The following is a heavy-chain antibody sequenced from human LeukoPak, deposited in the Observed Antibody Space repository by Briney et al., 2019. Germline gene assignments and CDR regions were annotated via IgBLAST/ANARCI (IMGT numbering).Heavy chain of an antibody. J-gene: IGHJ5*02. D-gene: IGHD1-26*01. CDR1: GYSFTSHY. CDR3: ARDNSVGDVAWWFDP. CDR2: INPSGSST. V-gene: IGHV1-46*01. Sequence: ASVKVSCKASGYSFTSHYMHWVRQAPGQGLEWLGLINPSGSSTLYVQKFQGRVTMTRDMSTTTDYMELSSLRSDDTAVYYCARDNSVGDVAWWFDPWGQGTLVTVSS.